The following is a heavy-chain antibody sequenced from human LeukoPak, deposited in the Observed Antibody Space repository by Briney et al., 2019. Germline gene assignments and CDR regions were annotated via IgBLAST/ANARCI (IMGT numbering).Heavy chain of an antibody. Sequence: GGSLRLSCAASGFTFSLYAMSWVRQAPGKGLEWVSSVSGSVRPGGSGPYYADSVKGRFTTSRDNSKSTLYLQLTSLRGEDTAFYYWVRLDPHSSSWFHGAFEIWGQGTMVTVSS. V-gene: IGHV3-23*01. CDR2: VSGSVRPGGSGP. CDR3: VRLDPHSSSWFHGAFEI. D-gene: IGHD6-13*01. CDR1: GFTFSLYA. J-gene: IGHJ3*02.